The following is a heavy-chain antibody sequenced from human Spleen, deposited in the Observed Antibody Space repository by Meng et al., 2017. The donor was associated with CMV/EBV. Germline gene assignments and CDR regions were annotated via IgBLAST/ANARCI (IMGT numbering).Heavy chain of an antibody. CDR1: GFTFDDYA. CDR2: ISWNSGSI. Sequence: SLKISCAASGFTFDDYAMHWVRQAPGKGLEWVSGISWNSGSIGYTDSVKGRFTISRDNAKNSLYLQMNSLRAEDTALYYCAKDRSGTRYSGMDVWGQGTTVTVSS. V-gene: IGHV3-9*01. CDR3: AKDRSGTRYSGMDV. D-gene: IGHD3-10*01. J-gene: IGHJ6*02.